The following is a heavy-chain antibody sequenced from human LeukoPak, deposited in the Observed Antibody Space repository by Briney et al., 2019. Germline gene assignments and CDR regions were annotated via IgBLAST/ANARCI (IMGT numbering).Heavy chain of an antibody. CDR3: ARERGYDNWFDP. CDR1: GDSISSYY. CDR2: IYYSGST. J-gene: IGHJ5*02. Sequence: PSETLSLTCTVSGDSISSYYWTWIRQPPGKGLEWIGYIYYSGSTNYNPSLKSRVSISVDTSKNQFSLKLSSVTAADTAVYYCARERGYDNWFDPWGQGTLVTVSS. D-gene: IGHD5-12*01. V-gene: IGHV4-59*01.